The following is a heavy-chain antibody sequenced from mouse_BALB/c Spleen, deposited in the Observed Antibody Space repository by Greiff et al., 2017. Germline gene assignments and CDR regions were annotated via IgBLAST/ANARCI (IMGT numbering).Heavy chain of an antibody. CDR1: GFNIKDTY. Sequence: CTASGFNIKDTYMHWVKQRPEQGLEWIGRIDPANGNTKYDPKFQGKATITADTSSNTAYLQLSSLTSEDTAVYYCARGGWLLRYAMDYWGQGTSVTVSS. CDR3: ARGGWLLRYAMDY. J-gene: IGHJ4*01. D-gene: IGHD2-3*01. V-gene: IGHV14-3*02. CDR2: IDPANGNT.